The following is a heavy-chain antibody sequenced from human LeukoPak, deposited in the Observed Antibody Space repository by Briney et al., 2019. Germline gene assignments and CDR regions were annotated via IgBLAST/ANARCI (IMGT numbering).Heavy chain of an antibody. CDR3: ARARTGITGTTDYFDY. J-gene: IGHJ4*02. Sequence: ASVKVSCKASGYTFTSYDINWVRQATGQGLEWMGWMNPNSGNTGYAQKFRGRVTMTRNTSISTAYMELSSLRSEDTAVYYCARARTGITGTTDYFDYCGQGTLVTVSS. D-gene: IGHD1-20*01. CDR1: GYTFTSYD. V-gene: IGHV1-8*01. CDR2: MNPNSGNT.